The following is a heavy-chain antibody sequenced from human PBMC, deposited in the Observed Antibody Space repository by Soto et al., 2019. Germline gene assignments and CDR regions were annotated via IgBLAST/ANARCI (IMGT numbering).Heavy chain of an antibody. CDR2: ISSSSSYI. D-gene: IGHD2-21*02. CDR1: GFTFSSYS. V-gene: IGHV3-21*01. J-gene: IGHJ6*02. CDR3: ARDGCGGDCYLHEYYGMDV. Sequence: EVQLVESGGGLVKPGGSLRLSCAASGFTFSSYSMNWVRQAPGKGLEWVSSISSSSSYIYYADSVKGRFTISGDNAKNSLYLQMNSLRAEDTAVYYCARDGCGGDCYLHEYYGMDVWGQGTTVTVSS.